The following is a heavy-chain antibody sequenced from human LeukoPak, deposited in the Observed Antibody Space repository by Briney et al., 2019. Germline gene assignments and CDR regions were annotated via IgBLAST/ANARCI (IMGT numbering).Heavy chain of an antibody. CDR1: GGPVSSGSYY. CDR3: ASPSSGYDSYAFDI. V-gene: IGHV4-61*01. J-gene: IGHJ3*02. CDR2: IYYSGST. D-gene: IGHD3-22*01. Sequence: SETLSLTCTVSGGPVSSGSYYWSWIRQPPGKGLEWIGYIYYSGSTNYNPSLKSRVTISVDTSKNQFSLKLSSVTAADTAVYYCASPSSGYDSYAFDIWGQGTMVTVSS.